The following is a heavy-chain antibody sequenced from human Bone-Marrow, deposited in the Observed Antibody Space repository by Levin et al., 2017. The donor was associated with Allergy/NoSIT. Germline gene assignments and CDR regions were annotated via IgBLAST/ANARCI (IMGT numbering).Heavy chain of an antibody. Sequence: ASVKVSCKASGFTFTAHDIHWVRQATGQGLEWLGWMNPKSGNTGYAQKFRGRVNMTRNSSKTTAYMEVISLRSEDTAVYYCARGGSITGKFDPWGQGTLVTVYS. CDR3: ARGGSITGKFDP. D-gene: IGHD1-20*01. V-gene: IGHV1-8*01. J-gene: IGHJ5*02. CDR2: MNPKSGNT. CDR1: GFTFTAHD.